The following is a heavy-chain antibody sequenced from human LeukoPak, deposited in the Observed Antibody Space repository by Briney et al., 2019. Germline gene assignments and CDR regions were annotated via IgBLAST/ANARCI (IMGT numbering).Heavy chain of an antibody. CDR2: IYHSGST. Sequence: SQTLSLTCAVSGGSISSGGYSWSWIRQPPGKGLEWIGYIYHSGSTNYNPSLKSRVTISVDKSKNQFSLKLSSVTAADTAVYYCARDLLGDGSGSYYYDWGQGTLVTVSS. CDR1: GGSISSGGYS. D-gene: IGHD3-10*01. J-gene: IGHJ4*02. V-gene: IGHV4-30-2*01. CDR3: ARDLLGDGSGSYYYD.